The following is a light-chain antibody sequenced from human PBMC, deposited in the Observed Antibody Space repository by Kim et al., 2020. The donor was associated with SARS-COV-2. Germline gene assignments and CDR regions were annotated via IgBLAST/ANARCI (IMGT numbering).Light chain of an antibody. Sequence: QPVLTQSSSASASLGSSVKLTCTLSSGHSSYIIAWHQQQPGKAPRYLMKLEGSGSYNKGSGVPDRFSGSSSGADRYLTISNLQSEDEADYYCETWDSNLWVFGGGTQLTVL. CDR3: ETWDSNLWV. CDR2: LEGSGSY. J-gene: IGLJ3*02. V-gene: IGLV4-60*03. CDR1: SGHSSYI.